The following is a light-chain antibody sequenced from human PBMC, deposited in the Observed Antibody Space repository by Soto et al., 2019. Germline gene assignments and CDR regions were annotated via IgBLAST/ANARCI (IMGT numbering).Light chain of an antibody. V-gene: IGLV2-14*01. CDR3: SSYTSSSTLIV. CDR1: SSDVGGYNY. Sequence: SVLTQPASVSGSPGQSITTSCTGTSSDVGGYNYVSWYQQHPGKAPKLMIYDVSNRPSGVSNRFSGSKSGNTASLTISGLQAADEADYYCSSYTSSSTLIVFGTGTKVTVL. J-gene: IGLJ1*01. CDR2: DVS.